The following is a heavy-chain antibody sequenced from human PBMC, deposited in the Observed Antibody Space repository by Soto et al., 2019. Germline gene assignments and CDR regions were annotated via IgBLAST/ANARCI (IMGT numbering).Heavy chain of an antibody. CDR2: IYYSGST. CDR3: ASYCSSTSCPSGRFDY. V-gene: IGHV4-39*01. J-gene: IGHJ4*02. Sequence: QLQLQESGPGLVKPSETLSLTCTVSGGSISSSSYYWGWIRQPPGKGLEWIGSIYYSGSTYYTPALKSRVTISVDTSKNQFSLKLSSVTAADTAVYYCASYCSSTSCPSGRFDYWGQGTLVTVSS. CDR1: GGSISSSSYY. D-gene: IGHD2-2*01.